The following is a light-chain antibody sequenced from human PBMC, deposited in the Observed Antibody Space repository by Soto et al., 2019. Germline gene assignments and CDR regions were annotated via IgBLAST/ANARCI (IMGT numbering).Light chain of an antibody. CDR3: QQYDGSPLT. CDR2: GAS. CDR1: QSVSSN. Sequence: IVMTPSLATLVMSPGERATLSCRASQSVSSNLAWYQQKPGQAPRLLIYGASTRATGIPARFSGSGSGTDFTLTISRLEPDDFAPYYCQQYDGSPLTFGLGTRVDIK. V-gene: IGKV3-15*01. J-gene: IGKJ1*01.